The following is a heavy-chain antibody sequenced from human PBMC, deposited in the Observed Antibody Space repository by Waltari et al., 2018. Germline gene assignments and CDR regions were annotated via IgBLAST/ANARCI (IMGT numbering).Heavy chain of an antibody. J-gene: IGHJ3*02. CDR2: ISVSGGST. V-gene: IGHV3-23*01. CDR3: AKDLLWFGDPLDAFDI. D-gene: IGHD3-10*01. Sequence: EVQLLESGGGLVQPGGSLRLSCAASGFTFSSYAMSWVRPAPGKGLELVSAISVSGGSTYDADSVKGRFTISRDNSKNTLYLQMNSLRAEDTAVYYCAKDLLWFGDPLDAFDIWGQGTMVTVSS. CDR1: GFTFSSYA.